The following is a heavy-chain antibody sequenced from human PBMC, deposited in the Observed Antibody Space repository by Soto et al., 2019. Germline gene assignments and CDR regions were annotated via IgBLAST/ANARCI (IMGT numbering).Heavy chain of an antibody. V-gene: IGHV4-30-2*01. D-gene: IGHD5-12*01. Sequence: QLQLQESGSGLVKPSQTLSLTCAVSGGSISSGGYSWSWIRQPPGKGLEWIGYIYHSGSTYYNPSLTSRVTISVDRSKNQFSLKLSSVPAADTAVYSCAAGGGLPRYYWGQGTLVTVSS. CDR3: AAGGGLPRYY. J-gene: IGHJ4*02. CDR1: GGSISSGGYS. CDR2: IYHSGST.